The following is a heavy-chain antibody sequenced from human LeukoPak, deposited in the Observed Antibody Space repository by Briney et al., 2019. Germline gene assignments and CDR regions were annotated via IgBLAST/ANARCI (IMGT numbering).Heavy chain of an antibody. CDR1: GITFSNYA. D-gene: IGHD6-19*01. CDR3: ARGYSSGWYSG. CDR2: INHSGST. Sequence: GSLRLSCAASGITFSNYAMSWVRQPPGKGLEWIGEINHSGSTNYNPSLKSRVTISVDTSKNQFSLKLSSVTAADTAVYYCARGYSSGWYSGWGQGTLVTVSS. V-gene: IGHV4-34*01. J-gene: IGHJ4*02.